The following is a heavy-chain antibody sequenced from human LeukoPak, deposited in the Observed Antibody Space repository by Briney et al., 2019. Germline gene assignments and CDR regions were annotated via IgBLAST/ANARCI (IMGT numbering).Heavy chain of an antibody. CDR2: ISAYNGNT. Sequence: GASVKVSCKASGYTFTSYGISWVRQAPGQGLEWMGWISAYNGNTNYAQKPQGRVTMTTDTSTSTAYMELRSLRSDDTAVYYCARDRVYDYVWGSYRPLDYWGQGTLVTVSS. CDR3: ARDRVYDYVWGSYRPLDY. V-gene: IGHV1-18*01. D-gene: IGHD3-16*02. J-gene: IGHJ4*02. CDR1: GYTFTSYG.